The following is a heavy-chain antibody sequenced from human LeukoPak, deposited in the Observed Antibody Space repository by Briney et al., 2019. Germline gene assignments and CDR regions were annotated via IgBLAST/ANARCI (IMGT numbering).Heavy chain of an antibody. CDR2: IFHNGNT. CDR1: GYSISSDYY. CDR3: ARADSSSWYLIGY. J-gene: IGHJ4*02. D-gene: IGHD6-13*01. V-gene: IGHV4-38-2*02. Sequence: SETLSLTCTVSGYSISSDYYWGWIRQPPGKGLEWIGNIFHNGNTYYNPSLKSRVTMSIDTSKKQFSLKLRTATAADTAVYYCARADSSSWYLIGYWGQGTLVTVSS.